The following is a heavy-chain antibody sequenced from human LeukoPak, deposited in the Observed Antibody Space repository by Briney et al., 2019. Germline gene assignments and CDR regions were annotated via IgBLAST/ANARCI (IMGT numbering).Heavy chain of an antibody. Sequence: GGSLRLPCAASGFTFSSYGMHWVRQAPGKGLEWVAAIWYDGSNKYYADSVKGRFTISRDNSKNTLYLQMNSLRAEDTSVYYCANPSGTTLRNYFDYWGQGTLVTVSS. D-gene: IGHD1-7*01. CDR2: IWYDGSNK. CDR1: GFTFSSYG. J-gene: IGHJ4*02. V-gene: IGHV3-33*06. CDR3: ANPSGTTLRNYFDY.